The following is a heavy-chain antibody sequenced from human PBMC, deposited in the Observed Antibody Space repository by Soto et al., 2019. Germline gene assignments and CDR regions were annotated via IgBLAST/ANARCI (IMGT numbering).Heavy chain of an antibody. Sequence: QVQLVQSGAEVRQPASSVKVSCKTSGGTFSSYAISWVRQAPGQGLEWMGGIVPIVDTSTYAQKFQGRVTITADDSTSTADMELSSLRSDDTAIYYCVRVVAIPYYPDNWGQGTLVTVSS. D-gene: IGHD2-15*01. CDR2: IVPIVDTS. J-gene: IGHJ4*02. CDR3: VRVVAIPYYPDN. V-gene: IGHV1-69*12. CDR1: GGTFSSYA.